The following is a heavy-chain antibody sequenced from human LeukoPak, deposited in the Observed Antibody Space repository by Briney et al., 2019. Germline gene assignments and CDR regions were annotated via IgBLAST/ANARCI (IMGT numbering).Heavy chain of an antibody. CDR1: VFTFSSDW. V-gene: IGHV3-7*01. CDR2: IKQDGSQK. Sequence: PGRSLRLSCAVSVFTFSSDWMSRGHQAPSNELRSVANIKQDGSQKYYEDSVKGRFTIYRVNAKNSLYLQTNSVRAEDRAVYYCARDKGVTGTNWFDPWGQGTLVTVSS. D-gene: IGHD1-1*01. J-gene: IGHJ5*02. CDR3: ARDKGVTGTNWFDP.